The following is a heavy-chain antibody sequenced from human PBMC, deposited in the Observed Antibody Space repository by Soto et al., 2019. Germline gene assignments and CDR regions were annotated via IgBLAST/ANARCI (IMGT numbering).Heavy chain of an antibody. CDR1: GGSISSGGYY. V-gene: IGHV4-31*03. CDR2: IYYSGST. J-gene: IGHJ6*02. CDR3: ARDQQLVPPYYYGMDV. D-gene: IGHD6-13*01. Sequence: SETLSLTCTVSGGSISSGGYYWSWIRQHPGKGLEWIGYIYYSGSTYYNPSLKSRVTISVDTSKNQFSLKLSSVTAADTAVYYCARDQQLVPPYYYGMDVWRQGTTVTVSS.